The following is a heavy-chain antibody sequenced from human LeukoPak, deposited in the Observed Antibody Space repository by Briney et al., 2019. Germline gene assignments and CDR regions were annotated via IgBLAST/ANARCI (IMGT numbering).Heavy chain of an antibody. V-gene: IGHV3-21*01. CDR2: ISSSSSYI. J-gene: IGHJ4*02. CDR3: ARDEYSGYVHFDY. CDR1: GFTFSSYS. D-gene: IGHD5-12*01. Sequence: GGSLRLSCAASGFTFSSYSMNWVRQAPGKGLEWVSSISSSSSYIYYADSVKGRFTISRDNAKNSLYLQMNSLRAEDTAVYYCARDEYSGYVHFDYWGQGTLVTVS.